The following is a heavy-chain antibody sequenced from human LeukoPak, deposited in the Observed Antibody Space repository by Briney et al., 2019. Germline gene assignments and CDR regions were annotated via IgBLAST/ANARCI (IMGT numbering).Heavy chain of an antibody. CDR1: GFTFDDYA. Sequence: GRSLRLSCAASGFTFDDYAMHWVRQAPGKGLECVSGISWNSGNIDYADSVRGRFTISRDNAKNSLYLQMNSLRVEDMALYYCARGYCSVSNCYYFDYWGPGTLVTVSS. J-gene: IGHJ4*02. CDR2: ISWNSGNI. D-gene: IGHD2-15*01. V-gene: IGHV3-9*03. CDR3: ARGYCSVSNCYYFDY.